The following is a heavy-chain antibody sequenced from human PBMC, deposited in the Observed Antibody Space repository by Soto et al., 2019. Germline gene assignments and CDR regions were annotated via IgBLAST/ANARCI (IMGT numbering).Heavy chain of an antibody. CDR3: ASSYGSGYRAFDY. CDR2: VNPIVSMS. J-gene: IGHJ4*02. V-gene: IGHV1-69*02. Sequence: QVQLVQSGAEVKRPGSSVKVSCKASGDTFNFYSINWVRQAPGLGLEWMGRVNPIVSMSNYAQKFQGRVTMPADTSTRTGYMQLSSLTSEDTAIYYRASSYGSGYRAFDYWGQGALVTVSS. CDR1: GDTFNFYS. D-gene: IGHD3-10*01.